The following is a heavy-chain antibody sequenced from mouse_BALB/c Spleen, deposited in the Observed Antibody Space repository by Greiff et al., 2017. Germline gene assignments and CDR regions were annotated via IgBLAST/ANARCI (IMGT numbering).Heavy chain of an antibody. J-gene: IGHJ4*01. CDR1: GDSITSGY. V-gene: IGHV3-8*02. CDR3: ARYVGTMITTSAMDY. CDR2: ISYSGST. Sequence: EVMLVESGPSLVKPSQTLSLTCSVTGDSITSGYWNWIRKFPGNKLEYMGYISYSGSTYYNPSLKSRISITRDTSKNQYYLQLNSVTTEDTATYYCARYVGTMITTSAMDYWGQGTSVTVSS. D-gene: IGHD2-4*01.